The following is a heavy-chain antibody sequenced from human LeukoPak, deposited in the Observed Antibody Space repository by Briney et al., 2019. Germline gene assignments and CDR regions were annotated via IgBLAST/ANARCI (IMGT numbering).Heavy chain of an antibody. CDR3: ARDTYSTTWYAAED. V-gene: IGHV3-23*01. D-gene: IGHD6-13*01. J-gene: IGHJ4*02. Sequence: GGSLRLSCSASGFTFSTYAMTWVRQAPGRGLEWVSTISTSGRDTYYADSVKGRFIISRDNSKNTLYLQMNSLRAEDTAVYYCARDTYSTTWYAAEDWGQGTLVTVSS. CDR1: GFTFSTYA. CDR2: ISTSGRDT.